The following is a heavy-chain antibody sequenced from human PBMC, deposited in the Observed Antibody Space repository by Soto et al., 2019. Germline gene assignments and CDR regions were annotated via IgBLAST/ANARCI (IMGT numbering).Heavy chain of an antibody. CDR2: IIPILGIA. V-gene: IGHV1-69*04. J-gene: IGHJ4*02. D-gene: IGHD1-26*01. CDR3: ARDPPGGSRDY. CDR1: GGTFSSYT. Sequence: SVKVSCKASGGTFSSYTISWVRQAPGQGLEWMGRIIPILGIANYAQKFQGRVTITADKSTSTAYMELSSLRSEDTAVYYCARDPPGGSRDYWGQGTLVTVSS.